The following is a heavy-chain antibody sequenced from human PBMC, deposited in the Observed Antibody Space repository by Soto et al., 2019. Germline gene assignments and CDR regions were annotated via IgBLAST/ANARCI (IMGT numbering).Heavy chain of an antibody. J-gene: IGHJ4*02. CDR3: ATGVIWIGYFTVDS. Sequence: QVQLVQSGAEVKKPGSSVKVSCKASGGSFGNSAINWVRQTPGQGLEWLGGFIPVYRTLNYAQKFQGRVTITADESPGTAYMTLSSLASDDTAVYYCATGVIWIGYFTVDSWGQGTRVTVSS. CDR2: FIPVYRTL. CDR1: GGSFGNSA. D-gene: IGHD3-3*01. V-gene: IGHV1-69*01.